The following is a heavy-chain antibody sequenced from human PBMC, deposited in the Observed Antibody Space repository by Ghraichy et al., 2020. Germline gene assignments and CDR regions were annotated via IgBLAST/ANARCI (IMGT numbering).Heavy chain of an antibody. J-gene: IGHJ4*02. Sequence: SETLSLTCTVSGGSVRSYYWSWIRQPPGRGLEWIAYIYHTGSTNCNPSLKSRLSISLDTSKNQFSLNLTSVTAADTAVYYCARGLRSSSSQGTTFDYWGQGTLVTVSS. CDR1: GGSVRSYY. CDR3: ARGLRSSSSQGTTFDY. D-gene: IGHD6-6*01. CDR2: IYHTGST. V-gene: IGHV4-59*02.